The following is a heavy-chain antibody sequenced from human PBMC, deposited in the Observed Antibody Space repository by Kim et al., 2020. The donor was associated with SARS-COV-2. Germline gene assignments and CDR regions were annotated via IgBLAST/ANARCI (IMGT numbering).Heavy chain of an antibody. CDR3: ARDQGGLGNCSSTSCYGFDY. CDR1: GFTFSSYG. V-gene: IGHV3-33*01. D-gene: IGHD2-2*01. CDR2: IWYDGSNK. J-gene: IGHJ4*02. Sequence: GGSLRLSCAASGFTFSSYGMHWVRQAPGKGLEWVAVIWYDGSNKYYADSVKGRFTISRDNSKNTLYLQMNSLRAEDTAVYYCARDQGGLGNCSSTSCYGFDYWGQGTLVTVSS.